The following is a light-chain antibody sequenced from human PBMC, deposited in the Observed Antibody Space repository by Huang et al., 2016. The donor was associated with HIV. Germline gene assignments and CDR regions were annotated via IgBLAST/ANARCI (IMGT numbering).Light chain of an antibody. Sequence: DIQMTQSPSSLSASVGDRVTITCRASQSMSNYLNWYQQKPGKAPKLLIYAASTLESGVPSRFSGSGSGTDFTLTISSLQPEDFATYFCQQTYSTRVTFGGGTKVEIK. CDR2: AAS. CDR3: QQTYSTRVT. J-gene: IGKJ4*01. V-gene: IGKV1-39*01. CDR1: QSMSNY.